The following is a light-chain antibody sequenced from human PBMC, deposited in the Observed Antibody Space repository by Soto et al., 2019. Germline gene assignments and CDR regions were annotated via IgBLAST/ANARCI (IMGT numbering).Light chain of an antibody. CDR3: QQYKSYWT. CDR1: QSISSW. Sequence: DIQMTQSPSTLSASVGDRVTITCRAGQSISSWLAWYQQKPGKAPKLLIYKASSLESGVPSRFSGSGSGTEFTLTISSLQPDDFATYYCQQYKSYWTFGQGTKVDIK. CDR2: KAS. V-gene: IGKV1-5*03. J-gene: IGKJ1*01.